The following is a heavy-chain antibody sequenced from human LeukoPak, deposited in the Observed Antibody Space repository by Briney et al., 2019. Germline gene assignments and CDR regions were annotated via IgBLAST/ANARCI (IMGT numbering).Heavy chain of an antibody. CDR2: IYTSGST. Sequence: PSETLSLTCSVSGGSISSYYWSWIRQPAGKGLEWIGRIYTSGSTNYNPSLKSRVTMSVATSKNQFSLKLSSVTAADTAVYYCARIAPLGRWGYCTNGVCPGDWFDPWGQGTLVTLSS. CDR1: GGSISSYY. J-gene: IGHJ5*02. D-gene: IGHD2-8*01. V-gene: IGHV4-4*07. CDR3: ARIAPLGRWGYCTNGVCPGDWFDP.